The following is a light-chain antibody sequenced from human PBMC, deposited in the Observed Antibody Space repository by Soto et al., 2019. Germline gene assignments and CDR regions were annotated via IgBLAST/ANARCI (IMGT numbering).Light chain of an antibody. CDR2: LGS. CDR1: QSLLQSNGYNY. J-gene: IGKJ2*01. CDR3: MQAPQTPPYT. Sequence: VMTQFPLSLPVTPGESASISCRSSQSLLQSNGYNYVDWYLQKPGQSPQLLIYLGSLRAGGVXXXXXXXXXGXXXXLXISRLEAEDVGVYYCMQAPQTPPYTFGQGTKVEIK. V-gene: IGKV2-28*01.